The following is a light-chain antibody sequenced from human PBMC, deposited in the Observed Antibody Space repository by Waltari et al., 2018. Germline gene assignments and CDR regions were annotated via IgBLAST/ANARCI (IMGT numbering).Light chain of an antibody. CDR1: QSISSW. Sequence: DIQMTQSPSTLSASVGDRFTITCRASQSISSWLAWYQQKPGKAPKLLIYKASSLESGVPSRFSGSGSGTEFTLTISSLQPDDFATYYCQETYSSPPSTFGPGTKVESK. V-gene: IGKV1-5*03. J-gene: IGKJ1*01. CDR3: QETYSSPPST. CDR2: KAS.